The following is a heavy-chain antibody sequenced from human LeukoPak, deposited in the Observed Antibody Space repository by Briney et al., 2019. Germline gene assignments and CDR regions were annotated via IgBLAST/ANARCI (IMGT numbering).Heavy chain of an antibody. D-gene: IGHD3-22*01. Sequence: ASVKVSCKASGYTFTSYYMHWVRQAPGQGLEWMGWINPNSGGTNYAQKFQGRVTMTRDTSISTAYMELSRLRSDDTAVYYCARLASLYDSSGYYWGDYWGQGTLVTVSS. J-gene: IGHJ4*02. CDR3: ARLASLYDSSGYYWGDY. CDR2: INPNSGGT. CDR1: GYTFTSYY. V-gene: IGHV1-2*02.